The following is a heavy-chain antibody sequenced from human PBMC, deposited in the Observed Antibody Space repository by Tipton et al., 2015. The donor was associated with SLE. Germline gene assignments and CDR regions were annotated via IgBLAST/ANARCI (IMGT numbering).Heavy chain of an antibody. CDR3: ASAVASGGSHIYYYDS. V-gene: IGHV1-69*13. D-gene: IGHD3-16*01. CDR1: GFTFISYG. Sequence: QSGPEVKKPGASVKVSCKASGFTFISYGISWVRQAPGQGLEWMGGIIPMFGATTYAQKFQGRVTLTAEESTSTAFMELTSLTSEDTAVYFCASAVASGGSHIYYYDSWGQGTLVTVSS. J-gene: IGHJ4*02. CDR2: IIPMFGAT.